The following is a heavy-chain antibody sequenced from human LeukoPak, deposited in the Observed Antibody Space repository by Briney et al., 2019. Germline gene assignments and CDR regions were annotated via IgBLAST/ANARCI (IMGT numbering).Heavy chain of an antibody. CDR3: AKDGTMVRGLIYLNAFDI. CDR1: GFTFSSYA. D-gene: IGHD3-10*01. Sequence: GGSLRLSCAASGFTFSSYAMSWVRQAPGKGLEWVSAISGSGGSTYYADSVKGRFTISRDNSKNTLYLQMNSLRADDTAVYYCAKDGTMVRGLIYLNAFDIWGQGTMVTVSS. CDR2: ISGSGGST. V-gene: IGHV3-23*01. J-gene: IGHJ3*02.